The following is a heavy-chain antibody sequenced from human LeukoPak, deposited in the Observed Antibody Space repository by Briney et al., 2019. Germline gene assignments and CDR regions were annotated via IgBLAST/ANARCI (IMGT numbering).Heavy chain of an antibody. Sequence: SETLSLTCTVSGGSIRGYYWSWIRQPPGKGLEWIAHMYYSGSSKYNPYLKSRATISRDTSKNQFSLKLTSVTVADTAVYFCAREGVAAAGAFDNWGQGTLVSVSS. J-gene: IGHJ4*02. V-gene: IGHV4-59*01. D-gene: IGHD6-13*01. CDR3: AREGVAAAGAFDN. CDR1: GGSIRGYY. CDR2: MYYSGSS.